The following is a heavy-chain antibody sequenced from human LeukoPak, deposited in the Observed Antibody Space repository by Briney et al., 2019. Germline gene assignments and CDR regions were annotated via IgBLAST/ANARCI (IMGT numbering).Heavy chain of an antibody. CDR3: VGGFGDQNNR. D-gene: IGHD3-10*01. V-gene: IGHV3-21*01. CDR2: ISSSSSYI. Sequence: GGSLRLSCAASGFTFSSYSMNWVRQAPGKGLEWVSSISSSSSYIYYADSVKGRFTISRDNAKNSLYLQMNSLRDEDTAVYYCVGGFGDQNNRWGQGTLVTVSS. CDR1: GFTFSSYS. J-gene: IGHJ4*02.